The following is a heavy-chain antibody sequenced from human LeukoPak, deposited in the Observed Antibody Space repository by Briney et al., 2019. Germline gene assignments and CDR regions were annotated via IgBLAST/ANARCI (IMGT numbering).Heavy chain of an antibody. CDR2: INHRGSS. Sequence: PSETLSLTCAVYGESFSAYFWNWIRQAPGQPLEYMGEINHRGSSHYNPSLKTRVTLSVDTSKKQFSLKLTSVTAADTAVYFCARGSAFDGYCSAGACDAGYYDIWGQGTPVTVSS. V-gene: IGHV4-34*01. CDR1: GESFSAYF. D-gene: IGHD2-15*01. J-gene: IGHJ4*02. CDR3: ARGSAFDGYCSAGACDAGYYDI.